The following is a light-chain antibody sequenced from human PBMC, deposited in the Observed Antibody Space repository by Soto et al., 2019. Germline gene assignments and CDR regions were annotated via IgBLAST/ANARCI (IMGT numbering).Light chain of an antibody. Sequence: IVLTQSPGTLSLSPGERATLSCRASQSVSSSYVAWYQQKPGQAPRLLIYDASSRATGIPDRFSGSGSGTDFSLTISRLEPDDFAVYYCQQYGSSPLTFGQGTKVDIK. CDR1: QSVSSSY. CDR2: DAS. CDR3: QQYGSSPLT. J-gene: IGKJ2*01. V-gene: IGKV3-20*01.